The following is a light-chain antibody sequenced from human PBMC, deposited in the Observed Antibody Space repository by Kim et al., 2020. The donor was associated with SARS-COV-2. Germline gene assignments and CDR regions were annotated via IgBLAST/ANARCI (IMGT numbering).Light chain of an antibody. V-gene: IGLV3-21*04. CDR3: QVWDSSSDHWV. CDR1: NIRSKS. J-gene: IGLJ3*02. CDR2: YDS. Sequence: APGKTARMTCGGNNIRSKSVHWYQQKPGQAPVLVIYYDSDRPSGIPERFSGSNSGNTATLTISRVEAGDEADYYCQVWDSSSDHWVFGGGTQLTVL.